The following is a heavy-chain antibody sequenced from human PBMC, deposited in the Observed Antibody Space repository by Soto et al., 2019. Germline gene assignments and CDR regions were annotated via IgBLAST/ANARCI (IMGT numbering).Heavy chain of an antibody. CDR3: ARDGLEVGYYYYGMDV. CDR2: IYQSGTT. D-gene: IGHD2-2*01. J-gene: IGHJ6*02. V-gene: IGHV4-31*03. Sequence: QVQLQESGPGLVKPSQTLSLTCSVSGGSISSGGYYWSWIRQHPGKGLEWIGYIYQSGTTRYNPCLKSRVTLPLDTSRTPFSLRLTSVTAADTAVYYCARDGLEVGYYYYGMDVWGQGTTVTVSS. CDR1: GGSISSGGYY.